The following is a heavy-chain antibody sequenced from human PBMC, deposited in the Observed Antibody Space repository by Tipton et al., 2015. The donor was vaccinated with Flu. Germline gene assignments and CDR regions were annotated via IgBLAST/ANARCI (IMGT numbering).Heavy chain of an antibody. V-gene: IGHV4-59*08. CDR2: IYYSGST. D-gene: IGHD6-19*01. CDR1: GGSISHYY. J-gene: IGHJ4*02. Sequence: TLSLTCTVSGGSISHYYWSWIRQSPGKGLEWIGYIYYSGSTNYNPSLKSRVTISVDASKSQFSLKLSSVTAADTAVYYCAGGWQWLADAFDYWGQGTLVTVSS. CDR3: AGGWQWLADAFDY.